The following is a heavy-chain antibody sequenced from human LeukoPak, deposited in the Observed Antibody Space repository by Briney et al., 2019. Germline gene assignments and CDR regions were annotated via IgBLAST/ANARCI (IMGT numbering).Heavy chain of an antibody. J-gene: IGHJ5*02. V-gene: IGHV4-61*02. CDR1: GGSISSGSNS. D-gene: IGHD3-3*01. Sequence: SETLSLTCTVSGGSISSGSNSWSWIRQPAGKGLVWIGRIYTSGSTNYNPSLKSRVTISVDTSKNQFSLKLSSVTAADTAVYYCARTPYYDFWTVDPWGQGTLVTVSS. CDR2: IYTSGST. CDR3: ARTPYYDFWTVDP.